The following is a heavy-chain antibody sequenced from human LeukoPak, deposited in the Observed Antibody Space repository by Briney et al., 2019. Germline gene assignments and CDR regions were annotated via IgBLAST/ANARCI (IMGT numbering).Heavy chain of an antibody. D-gene: IGHD3-10*01. V-gene: IGHV3-53*01. CDR1: GFTVSNNY. Sequence: PGGSLRLSCAVSGFTVSNNYMTWVRQVPGKGLEWVSLIHRGGNTYYADSVKGRFTISRDNSKNTLYLQMNSLRAEDAAVYYCGSGEWPQNYWGQGTLVTVSS. CDR3: GSGEWPQNY. CDR2: IHRGGNT. J-gene: IGHJ4*02.